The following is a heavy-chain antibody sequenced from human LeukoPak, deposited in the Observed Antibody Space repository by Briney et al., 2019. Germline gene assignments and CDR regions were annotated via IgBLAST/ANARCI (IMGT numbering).Heavy chain of an antibody. CDR2: ISAYNNNT. J-gene: IGHJ4*02. V-gene: IGHV1-18*01. D-gene: IGHD3-16*02. CDR1: GYTFTSYG. Sequence: ASVKVSCKASGYTFTSYGISWVRQAPGQGLEWMGWISAYNNNTNYAQKLQGRVTMTTDTSTSTVYMELSSLRSEDTAVYYCARMSDGVIYPPTWGQGTLVTVSS. CDR3: ARMSDGVIYPPT.